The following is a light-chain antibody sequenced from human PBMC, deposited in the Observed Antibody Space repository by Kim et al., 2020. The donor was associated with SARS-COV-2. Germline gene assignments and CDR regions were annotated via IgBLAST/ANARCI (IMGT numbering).Light chain of an antibody. Sequence: SSELTQDPAVSVALGQTVRITCQGDSLRRYYATWYQQKPGQAPILVIYGTNNRPSGIPDRFSGSSSGTTASLTITGTQAGDEADYYCKSRDSTANVVFGG. CDR1: SLRRYY. CDR2: GTN. J-gene: IGLJ2*01. V-gene: IGLV3-19*01. CDR3: KSRDSTANVV.